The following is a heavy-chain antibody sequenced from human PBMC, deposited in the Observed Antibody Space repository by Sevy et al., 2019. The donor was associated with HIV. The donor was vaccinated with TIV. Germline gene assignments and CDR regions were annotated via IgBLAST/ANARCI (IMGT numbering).Heavy chain of an antibody. CDR2: IYWDDDK. Sequence: SGPTLVNPTQTLTLTCTFSEFSLNTSAVAVGWIRQPPGKALEWLALIYWDDDKRYSPSLKSRLAVTKDTSKNQVVLTMTNMDLVDTATYYCAHTRTTWTINWFDPWGQGILVTVSS. J-gene: IGHJ5*02. D-gene: IGHD1-1*01. V-gene: IGHV2-5*02. CDR3: AHTRTTWTINWFDP. CDR1: EFSLNTSAVA.